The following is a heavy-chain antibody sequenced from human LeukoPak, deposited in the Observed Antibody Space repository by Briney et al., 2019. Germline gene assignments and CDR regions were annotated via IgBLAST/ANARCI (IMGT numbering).Heavy chain of an antibody. CDR2: ISGSGGNT. CDR3: AKPLGYCTGGECYSNYFDP. V-gene: IGHV3-23*01. J-gene: IGHJ5*02. D-gene: IGHD2-8*02. Sequence: GGSLRLSCAASGFTFYNYAMSWVRQAPGKGLEWVSTISGSGGNTYYADSVKGRFTISRDNSENTLYLQMNSLRAEDTAVYYCAKPLGYCTGGECYSNYFDPWGQGTLVTVSS. CDR1: GFTFYNYA.